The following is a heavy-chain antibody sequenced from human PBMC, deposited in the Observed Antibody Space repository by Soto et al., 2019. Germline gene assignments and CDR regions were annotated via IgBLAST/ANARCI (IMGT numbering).Heavy chain of an antibody. CDR2: ISSSSSYI. CDR3: ARDNARGGYSLDY. V-gene: IGHV3-21*01. D-gene: IGHD2-21*01. J-gene: IGHJ4*02. Sequence: EVQLVESGGGLVKPGGSLRLSCAASGFTFSSYSMNWVRQAPGKGLEWVSSISSSSSYIYYADSVKGRFTISRDNAKNSLYLQMNSLRAEDTAVYYCARDNARGGYSLDYWGQGTLVTVSS. CDR1: GFTFSSYS.